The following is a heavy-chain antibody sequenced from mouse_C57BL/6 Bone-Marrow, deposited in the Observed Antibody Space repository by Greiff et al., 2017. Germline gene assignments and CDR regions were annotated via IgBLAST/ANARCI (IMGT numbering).Heavy chain of an antibody. CDR1: GYTFTSYW. V-gene: IGHV1-59*01. J-gene: IGHJ3*01. Sequence: VQLQQPGAELVRPGTSVKLSCKASGYTFTSYWMHWVKQRPGQGLEWIGVIDPSDSYTNYTQKFKGKATLTVDTSSSTAYMQLSSLTAEDSAVYYCARSGCAYWGQGTLVTVSA. CDR3: ARSGCAY. CDR2: IDPSDSYT.